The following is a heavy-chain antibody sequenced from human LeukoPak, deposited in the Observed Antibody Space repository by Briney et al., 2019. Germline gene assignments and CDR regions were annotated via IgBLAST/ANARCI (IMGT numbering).Heavy chain of an antibody. Sequence: GGSLRLSCAASGFTVSSNYMSWVRQAPGKGLEWVSAIGSSTTRIYYANSVRGRFTISRDNAKNSLDLQMNSLRAEDTAVYYCVRGGTYCDSTCKGADYWGQGTLVAVSS. V-gene: IGHV3-21*01. CDR1: GFTVSSNY. CDR3: VRGGTYCDSTCKGADY. CDR2: IGSSTTRI. J-gene: IGHJ4*02. D-gene: IGHD2/OR15-2a*01.